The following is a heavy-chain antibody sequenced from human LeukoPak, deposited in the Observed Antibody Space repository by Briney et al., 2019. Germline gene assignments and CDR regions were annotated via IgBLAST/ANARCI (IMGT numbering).Heavy chain of an antibody. D-gene: IGHD2-15*01. Sequence: LRLSCAASGFAFGHYYMSWIRQHPGKGLEWIGYIYYSGSTYYNPSLKSRVTISVDTSKNQFSLKLSSVTAADTAVYCCARDSSDAFDIWGQGTMVTVSS. CDR3: ARDSSDAFDI. CDR1: GFAFGHYY. CDR2: IYYSGST. V-gene: IGHV4-31*02. J-gene: IGHJ3*02.